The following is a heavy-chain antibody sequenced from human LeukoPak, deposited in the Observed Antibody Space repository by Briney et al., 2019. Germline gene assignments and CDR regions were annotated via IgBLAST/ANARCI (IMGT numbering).Heavy chain of an antibody. V-gene: IGHV3-23*01. Sequence: PGGSLRLSCAASGFTFSSYAMSWVRQAPGKGLEWVSAISGSGGSTYYADSVKGRFTISRDNSKNTLYLQMNSLRAEDTAVYYCANSTGDIVVVPAAIGHLCFDPWGQGTLVTVSS. CDR2: ISGSGGST. J-gene: IGHJ5*02. CDR1: GFTFSSYA. D-gene: IGHD2-2*01. CDR3: ANSTGDIVVVPAAIGHLCFDP.